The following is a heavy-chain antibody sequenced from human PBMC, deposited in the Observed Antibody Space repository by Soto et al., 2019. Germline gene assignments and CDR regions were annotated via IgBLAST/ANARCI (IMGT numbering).Heavy chain of an antibody. J-gene: IGHJ4*02. CDR2: IHHSGST. CDR1: GGSISSNNW. V-gene: IGHV4-4*02. CDR3: ARADDSSGYADY. D-gene: IGHD3-22*01. Sequence: QVQLQESGPGLVKASGTLSLTCTVSGGSISSNNWWSWVRQPPGKGLEWIGEIHHSGSTNYNPSPKSRVSMSVDKSKNQFSLKLSSVTAADTAVYYWARADDSSGYADYWGQGTLVTVSS.